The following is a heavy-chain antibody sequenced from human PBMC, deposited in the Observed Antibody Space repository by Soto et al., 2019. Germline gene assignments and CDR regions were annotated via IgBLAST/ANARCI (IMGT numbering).Heavy chain of an antibody. CDR3: ASGLRLGELAY. D-gene: IGHD3-16*01. Sequence: PGGSLRLSCAASGFTFSSYSMNWVRQAPGKGLEWVSSISSSSSYIYYADSVKGRFIISRDNAKNSLYLQMNSLRAEDTAVYYCASGLRLGELAYWGQGTLVTVSS. CDR2: ISSSSSYI. J-gene: IGHJ4*02. V-gene: IGHV3-21*01. CDR1: GFTFSSYS.